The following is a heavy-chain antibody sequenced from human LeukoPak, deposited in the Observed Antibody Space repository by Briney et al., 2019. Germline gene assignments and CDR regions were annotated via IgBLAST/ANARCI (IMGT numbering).Heavy chain of an antibody. CDR1: GFTFSSYD. CDR3: ARVGGGVTFDY. V-gene: IGHV3-13*01. J-gene: IGHJ4*02. CDR2: IGTAGDT. D-gene: IGHD1-26*01. Sequence: PGGSLRLSCAASGFTFSSYDMHWVRHTPGKGLEWVSAIGTAGDTYYPGSVKGRFTISRENARNSLYLQMNSLRAEDTAVYYCARVGGGVTFDYWGQGTLVTVSS.